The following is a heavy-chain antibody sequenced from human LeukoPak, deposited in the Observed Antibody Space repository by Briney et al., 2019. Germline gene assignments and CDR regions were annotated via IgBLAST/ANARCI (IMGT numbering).Heavy chain of an antibody. D-gene: IGHD3-10*01. CDR3: ARQIAWGVGRFDY. Sequence: SETLSLTCAVSGGSINTYFWSWIRQPPGKGLEWIGYMYYSGSTNYNPSLKSRATISMDTSKNQFSLKLNSVTAADTAVYYCARQIAWGVGRFDYWGQGTLATVSS. CDR1: GGSINTYF. J-gene: IGHJ4*02. V-gene: IGHV4-59*08. CDR2: MYYSGST.